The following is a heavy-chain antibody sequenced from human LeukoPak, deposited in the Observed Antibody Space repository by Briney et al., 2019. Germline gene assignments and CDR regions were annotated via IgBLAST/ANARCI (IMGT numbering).Heavy chain of an antibody. D-gene: IGHD1-26*01. CDR3: ARGGGANDFDY. J-gene: IGHJ4*02. CDR1: GGSFSGYY. Sequence: RPSETLSLTCAVYGGSFSGYYWSWIRQPPGKGLEWIGEINHSGSTNYNPSLKSRVTISVDTSKNQFSLKLSSVTAADTAVYYCARGGGANDFDYWGQGTLVTVSS. CDR2: INHSGST. V-gene: IGHV4-34*01.